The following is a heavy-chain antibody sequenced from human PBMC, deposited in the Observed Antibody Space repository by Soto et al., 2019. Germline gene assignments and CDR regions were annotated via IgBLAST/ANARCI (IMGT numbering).Heavy chain of an antibody. Sequence: QVQLQESGPRLVKPSETLSLTCTFSGCSISPYYWSWIRQSPGKGLEWLGYIFYIWTADYHPSLTHRVTLSVYTSKNQFSLELSSGTAADTAVYYCARQPDYSDSGYYFEVWGTGPLVTVSS. J-gene: IGHJ4*02. CDR1: GCSISPYY. V-gene: IGHV4-59*01. CDR2: IFYIWTA. CDR3: ARQPDYSDSGYYFEV. D-gene: IGHD4-17*01.